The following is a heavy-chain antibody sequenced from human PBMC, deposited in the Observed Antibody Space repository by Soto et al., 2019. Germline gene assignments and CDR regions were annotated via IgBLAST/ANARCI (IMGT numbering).Heavy chain of an antibody. J-gene: IGHJ4*02. CDR3: ARDGDTSGYFSLIYY. D-gene: IGHD3-22*01. V-gene: IGHV3-33*01. CDR2: ISYVGNNK. Sequence: GGSLRLSCTASGFSFSTSSMHWVRQAPGKGLEWVAIISYVGNNKYYADSVKGRITISRDNSKDTQYLQMDSLSAEDTAVYYCARDGDTSGYFSLIYYWGQGTLVTVSS. CDR1: GFSFSTSS.